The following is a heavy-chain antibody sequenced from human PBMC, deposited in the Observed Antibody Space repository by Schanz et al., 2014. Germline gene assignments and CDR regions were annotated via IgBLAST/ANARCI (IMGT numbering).Heavy chain of an antibody. CDR1: GFTVSSNY. V-gene: IGHV3-53*01. Sequence: EVQLVESGGGLIQPGGSLRLSCAVSGFTVSSNYMSWVRQAPGKGLEWVSTVYMSAASTRYADSVKGRFIISRDSSKNTLFLQMNSLSPEDTALYFCARDEGRDGYNLAFDVWGQGTTVTVSS. J-gene: IGHJ6*02. CDR3: ARDEGRDGYNLAFDV. D-gene: IGHD5-12*01. CDR2: VYMSAAST.